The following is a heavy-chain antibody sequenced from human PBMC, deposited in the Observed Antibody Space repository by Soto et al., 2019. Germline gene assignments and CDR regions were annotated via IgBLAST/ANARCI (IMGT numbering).Heavy chain of an antibody. CDR1: GYTFTGYD. V-gene: IGHV1-2*04. CDR2: INPNSGGT. CDR3: ARDVGYCTNGVCYTGVNWFDP. J-gene: IGHJ5*02. D-gene: IGHD2-8*01. Sequence: ASVKVSCKASGYTFTGYDMHWVRQAPGQGLEWMGWINPNSGGTNYAQKFQGWVTMARDTSISTAYMELSRLRSDDTAVYYCARDVGYCTNGVCYTGVNWFDPWGQGTLVTVSS.